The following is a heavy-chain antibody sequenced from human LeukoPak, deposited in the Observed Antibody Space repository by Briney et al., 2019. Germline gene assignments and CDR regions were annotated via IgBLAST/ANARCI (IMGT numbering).Heavy chain of an antibody. Sequence: SETLSLTCTVSGDSISSLHWSWIRQPPGKRLEWIGSTYNSGSTNYNPSLKSRVTISVDTSKNQLSLKLSSVTAADTAMYYCAGGLQWLAHDCWGQGTLVTVSS. CDR1: GDSISSLH. V-gene: IGHV4-59*08. CDR3: AGGLQWLAHDC. D-gene: IGHD6-19*01. J-gene: IGHJ4*02. CDR2: TYNSGST.